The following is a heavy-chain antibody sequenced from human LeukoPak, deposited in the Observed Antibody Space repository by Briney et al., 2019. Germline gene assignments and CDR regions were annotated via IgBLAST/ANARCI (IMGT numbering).Heavy chain of an antibody. J-gene: IGHJ5*02. D-gene: IGHD3-9*01. V-gene: IGHV4-4*07. Sequence: SETLSLTCTVSGGSISSYYWSWIRQPAGKGLEWIGRIYTSGSTNYNPSLKSRVTMSVDTSKSQFSLKLSSVTAADTAVYYCARADVLRYFDEGGWFDPWGQGTLVTVSS. CDR1: GGSISSYY. CDR2: IYTSGST. CDR3: ARADVLRYFDEGGWFDP.